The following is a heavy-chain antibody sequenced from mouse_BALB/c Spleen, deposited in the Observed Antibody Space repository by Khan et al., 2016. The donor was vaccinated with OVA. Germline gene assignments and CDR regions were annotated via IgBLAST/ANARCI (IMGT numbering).Heavy chain of an antibody. CDR1: GFTFSSYA. J-gene: IGHJ4*01. CDR3: ARSLVDYYAMDY. V-gene: IGHV5-9-3*01. Sequence: EVELVESGGGLVKPGGSLKLSCSASGFTFSSYAMSWVRQTLEKRLELVATISSGGHYTFYPDSVKGRFTISRDHARNTLYLQMSSLRSEDTAMYYCARSLVDYYAMDYWGQGTSVTVSS. CDR2: ISSGGHYT. D-gene: IGHD2-2*01.